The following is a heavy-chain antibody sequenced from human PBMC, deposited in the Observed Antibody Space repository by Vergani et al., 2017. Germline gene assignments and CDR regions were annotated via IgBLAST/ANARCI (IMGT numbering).Heavy chain of an antibody. CDR3: ARDLGGCCSGGSCYFDY. CDR1: GYTFTSYY. D-gene: IGHD2-15*01. Sequence: QVQLVQSGAEVKKPEASVKVSCKASGYTFTSYYMHWVRQAPGQGLEWMGIINPSGGSTSYAQKFQGRVTMTRDTSTSTVYMELSSLRSEDTAVYYCARDLGGCCSGGSCYFDYWGQGTLVTVSS. CDR2: INPSGGST. V-gene: IGHV1-46*03. J-gene: IGHJ4*02.